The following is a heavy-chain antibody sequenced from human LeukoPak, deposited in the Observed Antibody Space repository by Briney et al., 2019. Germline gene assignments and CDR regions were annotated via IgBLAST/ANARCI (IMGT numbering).Heavy chain of an antibody. J-gene: IGHJ4*02. D-gene: IGHD2-21*01. Sequence: ASVKVSCKASGYTFTGYYMHWVRQAPGQGLEWMGWINPNSGGTNYAQKFQGRVTMTRDTSISTAYMELSRLRSDDTAVYYCARDRGRNCGGDCSFDYWGQGTLVTVSS. CDR2: INPNSGGT. CDR3: ARDRGRNCGGDCSFDY. CDR1: GYTFTGYY. V-gene: IGHV1-2*02.